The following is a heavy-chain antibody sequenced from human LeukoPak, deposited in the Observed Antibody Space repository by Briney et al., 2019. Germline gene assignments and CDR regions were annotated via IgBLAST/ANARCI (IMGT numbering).Heavy chain of an antibody. V-gene: IGHV1-18*01. J-gene: IGHJ5*02. Sequence: ASVKVSCKASGYTFTSYGISWVRQAPGQGLEWMGWISAYNGNTNYAQKLQGRVTMTTDTSTSTAYMELRSLRSDDTAVYYCARDWVLLWFGTGGSSVNWFDPWGQGTLVTVSS. CDR1: GYTFTSYG. CDR2: ISAYNGNT. CDR3: ARDWVLLWFGTGGSSVNWFDP. D-gene: IGHD3-10*01.